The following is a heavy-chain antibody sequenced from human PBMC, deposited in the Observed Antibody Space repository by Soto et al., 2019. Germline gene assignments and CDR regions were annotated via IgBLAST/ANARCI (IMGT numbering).Heavy chain of an antibody. J-gene: IGHJ6*01. V-gene: IGHV3-74*01. CDR2: INSDGSST. CDR3: ARDLRIAARLGNYYYYGMDV. D-gene: IGHD6-6*01. CDR1: GFTFSSYW. Sequence: QTGGSLRLSCAASGFTFSSYWMHWVRQAPGKGLVWVSRINSDGSSTSYADSVKGRFTISRDNAKNTLYLQMNSLRAEDTAVYYCARDLRIAARLGNYYYYGMDVWGQATTVTVSS.